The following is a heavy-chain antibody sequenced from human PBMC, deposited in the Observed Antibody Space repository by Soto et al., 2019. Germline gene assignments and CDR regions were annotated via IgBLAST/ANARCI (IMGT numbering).Heavy chain of an antibody. CDR1: GYSFTSLD. D-gene: IGHD1-26*01. CDR3: ARGISAGVDY. J-gene: IGHJ4*02. CDR2: MEPSTGRT. Sequence: ASVKVSCKASGYSFTSLDINWVRQTAGQGLEWMGWMEPSTGRTGYAQKFQGRVTMTRDTSINTAYMELTTLTSDDTAFYYCARGISAGVDYWGQGTLVTVSS. V-gene: IGHV1-8*01.